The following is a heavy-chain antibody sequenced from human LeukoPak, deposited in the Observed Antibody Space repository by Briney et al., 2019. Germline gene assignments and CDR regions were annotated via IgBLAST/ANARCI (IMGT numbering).Heavy chain of an antibody. J-gene: IGHJ4*02. D-gene: IGHD4-11*01. CDR3: ARDDGLYGGDYSFDY. CDR1: GFTFSKYA. Sequence: GSLRLSCAASGFTFSKYAMSWVRQAPGKGLEWVAFIRYDGSNKYYADSVKGRFTISRDNSKNTLYLQMNSLRAEDTAVYYCARDDGLYGGDYSFDYWGQGTLVTVSS. V-gene: IGHV3-30*02. CDR2: IRYDGSNK.